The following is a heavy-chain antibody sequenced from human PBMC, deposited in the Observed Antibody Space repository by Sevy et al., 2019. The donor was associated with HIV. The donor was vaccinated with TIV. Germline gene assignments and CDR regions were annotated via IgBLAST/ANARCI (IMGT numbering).Heavy chain of an antibody. Sequence: GGSLRLSCAASGFTVSSNYMSWVRQAPGKGLEWVSVIYSGGSTYYADAVKGRFTISRDNSKNTLYLQMNSLRAEDTAVYYCARLLGIGEVWFDPWGQGTLVTVSS. CDR2: IYSGGST. D-gene: IGHD3-10*01. CDR1: GFTVSSNY. CDR3: ARLLGIGEVWFDP. V-gene: IGHV3-53*01. J-gene: IGHJ5*02.